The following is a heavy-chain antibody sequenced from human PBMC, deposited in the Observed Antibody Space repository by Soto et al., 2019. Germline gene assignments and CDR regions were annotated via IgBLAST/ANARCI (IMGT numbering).Heavy chain of an antibody. CDR1: GFTLNNYA. CDR3: AKGLVPAAKTSLNDY. D-gene: IGHD2-2*01. J-gene: IGHJ4*02. Sequence: GGSLRLSCAASGFTLNNYAMSWVRLAPGKGLEWVSTISDNGGSTYSADSVKGRFTISRDNSTKTLYLQMNSLRAEDTAVYYCAKGLVPAAKTSLNDYWGQGTLVTVSS. V-gene: IGHV3-23*01. CDR2: ISDNGGST.